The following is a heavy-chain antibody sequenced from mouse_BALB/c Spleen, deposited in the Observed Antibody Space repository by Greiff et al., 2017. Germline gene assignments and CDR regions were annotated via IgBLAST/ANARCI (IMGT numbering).Heavy chain of an antibody. J-gene: IGHJ4*01. D-gene: IGHD2-14*01. CDR2: IWGGGST. Sequence: VMLVESGPGLVAPSQSLSITCTVSGFSLSRYSVHWVRQPPGKGLEWLGMIWGGGSTDYNSALKSRLSISKDNSKSQVFLKMNSLQTDDTAMYYCASPYYRYEGYAMDYWGQGTSVTVSS. CDR1: GFSLSRYS. V-gene: IGHV2-6-4*01. CDR3: ASPYYRYEGYAMDY.